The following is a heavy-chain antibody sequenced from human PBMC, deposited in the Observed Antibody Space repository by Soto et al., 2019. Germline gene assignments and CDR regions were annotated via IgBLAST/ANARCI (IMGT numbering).Heavy chain of an antibody. J-gene: IGHJ5*02. Sequence: SETLSLTCTVSGGSISSYYWSWTRQPAGKGLEWIGRIYNSGSTKYSPSLKSRVSMSVDTSKNQFSLKLSSVTAADTAVYYCARDGSPDNYYDSSGYYYAWFDPWGQGTLVTVSS. D-gene: IGHD3-22*01. CDR1: GGSISSYY. CDR2: IYNSGST. CDR3: ARDGSPDNYYDSSGYYYAWFDP. V-gene: IGHV4-4*07.